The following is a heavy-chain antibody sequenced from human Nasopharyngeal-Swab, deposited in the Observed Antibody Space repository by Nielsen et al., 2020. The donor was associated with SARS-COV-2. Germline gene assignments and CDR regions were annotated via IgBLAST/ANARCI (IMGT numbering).Heavy chain of an antibody. V-gene: IGHV3-7*01. D-gene: IGHD6-13*01. J-gene: IGHJ6*02. Sequence: GESLKISCAASGFTFSSYWMSWVRQAPGKGLEWVANIKQDGSEKYYVDSVKGRFTISRDNAKNSLYLQMSSLRAEDTAVYYCARDSFSRVGAAGSSHYYYYGMDVWGQGTTVTVSS. CDR1: GFTFSSYW. CDR3: ARDSFSRVGAAGSSHYYYYGMDV. CDR2: IKQDGSEK.